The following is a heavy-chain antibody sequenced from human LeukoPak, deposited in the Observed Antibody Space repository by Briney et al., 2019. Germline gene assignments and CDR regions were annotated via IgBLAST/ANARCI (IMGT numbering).Heavy chain of an antibody. V-gene: IGHV3-30*02. CDR3: ANGERSVGARGLGY. CDR1: GFIFSSYG. CDR2: IRYDGSNK. J-gene: IGHJ4*02. Sequence: PGGSLRLSCAASGFIFSSYGMHWVRQAPGKGLEWVAFIRYDGSNKYYADSVKGRFTISRDNSKNTLYLQMNSLRAEDTAVYYCANGERSVGARGLGYWGQGTLVTVSS. D-gene: IGHD1-26*01.